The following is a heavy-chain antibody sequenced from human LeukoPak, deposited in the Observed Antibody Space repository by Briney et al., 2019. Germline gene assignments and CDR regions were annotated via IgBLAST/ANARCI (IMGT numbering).Heavy chain of an antibody. D-gene: IGHD3-16*02. Sequence: GGSLRLSCAASGFTFSSYGMHWVRQAPGKGLEWVAFIRYDGSNKYYADSVKGRFTISRDNSKNTLYLQMNSLRAEDTAVYYCAKDGAGSYPSFDYWGQGTLVTVSS. CDR2: IRYDGSNK. J-gene: IGHJ4*02. V-gene: IGHV3-30*02. CDR3: AKDGAGSYPSFDY. CDR1: GFTFSSYG.